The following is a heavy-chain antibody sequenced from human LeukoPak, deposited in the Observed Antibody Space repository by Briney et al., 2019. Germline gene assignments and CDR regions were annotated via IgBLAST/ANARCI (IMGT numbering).Heavy chain of an antibody. CDR3: AKLAKYFYGSETYYFFEH. Sequence: GGSLRLSCEGSGFSFSSYWMTWVRQAPGKGLEWVANIKQDGTEKYYVDSVKGRFTISRDNAKNSLYLQMNSLRVEDTAVYYCAKLAKYFYGSETYYFFEHWGQGTPVTASS. CDR2: IKQDGTEK. D-gene: IGHD3-10*01. CDR1: GFSFSSYW. V-gene: IGHV3-7*01. J-gene: IGHJ4*02.